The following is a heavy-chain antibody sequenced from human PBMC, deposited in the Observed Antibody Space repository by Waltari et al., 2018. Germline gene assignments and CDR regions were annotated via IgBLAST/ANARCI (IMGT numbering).Heavy chain of an antibody. D-gene: IGHD3-3*01. V-gene: IGHV4-30-4*08. CDR3: ARARIDTIFGVVIPFDY. CDR1: GGSISSGDYY. Sequence: QVQLQESGPGLVKPSQTLSLTCTVSGGSISSGDYYWIWIRQPPGKGLEWIGYIYYSGSTYYNPSLKSRVTISVDTSKNQFSLKLSSVTAADTAVYYCARARIDTIFGVVIPFDYWGQGTLVTVSS. CDR2: IYYSGST. J-gene: IGHJ4*02.